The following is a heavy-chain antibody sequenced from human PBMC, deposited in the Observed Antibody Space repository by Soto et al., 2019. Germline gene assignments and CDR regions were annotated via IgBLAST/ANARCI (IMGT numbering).Heavy chain of an antibody. CDR2: ISSTTNYI. Sequence: EVQLVESGGGLVKPGGSLRLSCAASGFTFTRYSMNWVRQAPGKGLEWGSSISSTTNYIYYGASMKGRFTISRDNAKNSLYLEMNSLRAEDTAVYYCARESEDLTSNFDYWGQGTLVTVSS. CDR1: GFTFTRYS. V-gene: IGHV3-21*06. CDR3: ARESEDLTSNFDY. J-gene: IGHJ4*02.